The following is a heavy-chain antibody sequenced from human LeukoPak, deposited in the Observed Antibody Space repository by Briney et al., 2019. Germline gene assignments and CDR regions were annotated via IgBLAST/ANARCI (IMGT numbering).Heavy chain of an antibody. V-gene: IGHV5-51*01. J-gene: IGHJ4*02. CDR1: GYSFTNYW. D-gene: IGHD3-10*01. CDR2: IYPSDSDT. Sequence: GESLKISCQGSGYSFTNYWIGWVRQMPGKGLEWMGIIYPSDSDTRYGPSFQGQVTMSVDKSISTAYLQWSSLKASDTAMYFCARGYYSGSGSYVLLDYWGQGTLVTVSS. CDR3: ARGYYSGSGSYVLLDY.